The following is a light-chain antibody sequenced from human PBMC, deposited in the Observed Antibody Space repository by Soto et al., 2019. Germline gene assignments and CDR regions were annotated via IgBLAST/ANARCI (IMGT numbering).Light chain of an antibody. CDR2: EDN. CDR3: CEYGGSSNYV. V-gene: IGLV2-23*01. Sequence: QSVLNHPASVSGSPGDSFTISFTATVRCIWSYYLVSWYQQLPGTVHKLIIYEDNKRPSGLSNHFSGSRSGNTASLTISGLQSEDEGDYYCCEYGGSSNYVFGTRTKVTVL. J-gene: IGLJ1*01. CDR1: VRCIWSYYL.